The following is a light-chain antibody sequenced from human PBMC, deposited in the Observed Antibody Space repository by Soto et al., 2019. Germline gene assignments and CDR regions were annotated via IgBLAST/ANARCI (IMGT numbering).Light chain of an antibody. J-gene: IGLJ3*02. V-gene: IGLV7-43*01. CDR1: TGKVTSAYY. CDR2: NTS. Sequence: QAVVTQEPSLTVSPGGTVTLTCASSTGKVTSAYYPTWFQQKPGQAPRTLIYNTSNKHSWNPARFSGSLLGGKATLTLSGVQPEDEADYYFLLYSGGAPVFGGGTQLTVL. CDR3: LLYSGGAPV.